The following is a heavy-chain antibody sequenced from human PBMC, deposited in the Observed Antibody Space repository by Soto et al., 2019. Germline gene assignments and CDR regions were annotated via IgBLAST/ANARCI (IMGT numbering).Heavy chain of an antibody. D-gene: IGHD3-3*01. CDR2: IYYSGST. V-gene: IGHV4-61*01. CDR1: GGSVSSGSYY. Sequence: SETLSLTCTVSGGSVSSGSYYWSWIRQPPGKGLEWMGYIYYSGSTNYNPSLKSRVTISVDTSKNQFSLKLSSVTAADTAVYYCARDNVITIFGVVIPRAFDIWGQGTMVTVSS. J-gene: IGHJ3*02. CDR3: ARDNVITIFGVVIPRAFDI.